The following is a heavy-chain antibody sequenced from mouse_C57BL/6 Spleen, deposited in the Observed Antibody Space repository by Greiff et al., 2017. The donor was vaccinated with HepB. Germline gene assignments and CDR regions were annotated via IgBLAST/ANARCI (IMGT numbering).Heavy chain of an antibody. CDR2: IYPGDGDT. D-gene: IGHD4-1*01. CDR3: ARMGVDYAKGY. CDR1: GYAFSSYW. Sequence: QVQLQQSGAELVKPGASVKISCKASGYAFSSYWMNWVKQRPGKGLEWIGQIYPGDGDTNYHGKFKGKATLTADNSSSTAYLQLSSLTSEDSAVYVCARMGVDYAKGYWGQGTTVTVST. J-gene: IGHJ4*01. V-gene: IGHV1-80*01.